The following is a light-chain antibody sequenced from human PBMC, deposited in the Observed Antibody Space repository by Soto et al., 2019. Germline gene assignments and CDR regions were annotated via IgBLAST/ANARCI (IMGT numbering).Light chain of an antibody. Sequence: EIVLTQSPGTLSLSPGERATLSCRASQSVSSSYLAWYQQKPGQAPRLLIYGASSRATGIPDRFSGSGSGTDFTLTISRLEPEDFAVYYCQQYGIFGGGTKVDIK. J-gene: IGKJ4*01. V-gene: IGKV3-20*01. CDR3: QQYGI. CDR1: QSVSSSY. CDR2: GAS.